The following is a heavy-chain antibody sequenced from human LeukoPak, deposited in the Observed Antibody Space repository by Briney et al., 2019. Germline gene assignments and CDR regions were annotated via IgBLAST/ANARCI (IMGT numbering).Heavy chain of an antibody. CDR3: YCAVEDY. D-gene: IGHD2-15*01. J-gene: IGHJ4*02. CDR2: IKQDGSEK. V-gene: IGHV3-7*01. Sequence: QSGGSLRLSCATSGFNFRSYWMSWVRQAPGKGLEWVANIKQDGSEKNYVDSVKGRFTISRDNAKKSLYLEMYSLRAEDTAVYYCYCAVEDYWGQGTLVTVSS. CDR1: GFNFRSYW.